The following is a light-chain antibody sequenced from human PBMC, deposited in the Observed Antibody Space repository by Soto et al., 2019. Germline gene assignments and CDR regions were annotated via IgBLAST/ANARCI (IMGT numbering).Light chain of an antibody. CDR1: QRMSAW. CDR2: DAS. J-gene: IGKJ4*01. Sequence: DIQMTQSPTTLSASVGDRVIITCRASQRMSAWLAWYQQKPGKAPKLLIYDASSLENGVPSRFSGSGSGTEFTLTISSLQPDDFATYYCQKYNSAPLTFGGGTKVEIK. V-gene: IGKV1-5*01. CDR3: QKYNSAPLT.